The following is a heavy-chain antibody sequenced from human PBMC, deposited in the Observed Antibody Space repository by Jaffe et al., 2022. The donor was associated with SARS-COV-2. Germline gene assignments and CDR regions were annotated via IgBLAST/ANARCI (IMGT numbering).Heavy chain of an antibody. V-gene: IGHV4-31*03. J-gene: IGHJ5*02. CDR3: ARAGSGGWYPGGNWIDP. CDR1: GDPISSPTYH. Sequence: QVQLQESGPGLVKPSETVSLTCNVSGDPISSPTYHWIWIRQHPGKGLEFIGYIDYTGSTYYNPSLKSRVSISADTSKKHFSLELSSVTAADTAMYYCARAGSGGWYPGGNWIDPWGQGTLVTVSS. D-gene: IGHD6-19*01. CDR2: IDYTGST.